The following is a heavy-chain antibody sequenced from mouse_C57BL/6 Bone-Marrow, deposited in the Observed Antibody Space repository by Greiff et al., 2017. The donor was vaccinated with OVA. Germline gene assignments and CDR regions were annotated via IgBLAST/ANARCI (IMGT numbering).Heavy chain of an antibody. CDR3: ARGWLPYAMDY. V-gene: IGHV1-53*01. CDR1: GYTFTSYW. D-gene: IGHD2-3*01. J-gene: IGHJ4*01. Sequence: QVQLQQPGTELVKPGASVKLSCKASGYTFTSYWIHWVKQRPGQGLEWIGNINPRNGGTDYSEKFKSKATLTVDKSSSTAYMQLSSLSSEESAACYCARGWLPYAMDYWGQGTSVTVSA. CDR2: INPRNGGT.